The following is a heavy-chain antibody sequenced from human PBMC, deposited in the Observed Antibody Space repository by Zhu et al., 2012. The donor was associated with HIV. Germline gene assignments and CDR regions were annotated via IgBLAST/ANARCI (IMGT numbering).Heavy chain of an antibody. J-gene: IGHJ3*02. CDR3: ARQLPKYGDPYAFDI. D-gene: IGHD4-17*01. CDR2: INHTGNT. Sequence: QVQLQQWGAGLLKPSDTLSLTCAVYDGSFSGYSWIWIRQPPGKGLERIGEINHTGNTNYNPSLKSRVNISVDTYRRQFSLKMSSLTAADTAVYYCARQLPKYGDPYAFDIWGQGTMVTVSS. CDR1: DGSFSGYS. V-gene: IGHV4-34*01.